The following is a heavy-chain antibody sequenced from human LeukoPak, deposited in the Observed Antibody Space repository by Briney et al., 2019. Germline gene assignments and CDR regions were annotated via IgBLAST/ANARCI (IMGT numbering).Heavy chain of an antibody. V-gene: IGHV3-72*01. CDR3: TRVRDYDTSEGFDY. J-gene: IGHJ4*02. CDR1: GFIFSDHY. CDR2: TRNEANIYTT. Sequence: GGSLRLSCAASGFIFSDHYMDWVRQAPGKGLEWVGRTRNEANIYTTKYAASVKGRFTISRDDSKNSLYLQMNSLKTEDTAVYYCTRVRDYDTSEGFDYWGQGTLVTVSS. D-gene: IGHD3-22*01.